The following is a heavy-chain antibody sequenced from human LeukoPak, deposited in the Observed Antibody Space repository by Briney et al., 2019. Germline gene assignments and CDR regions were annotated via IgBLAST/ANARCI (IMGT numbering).Heavy chain of an antibody. D-gene: IGHD5-18*01. CDR3: ARDGGIQLFVH. V-gene: IGHV3-21*01. CDR2: ITSGSSYI. J-gene: IGHJ5*02. Sequence: GGSLRLSCAASGFTFSSYNMNWVRQAPGKGLEWVSSITSGSSYIYYADSVKGRFTISRDNAKNSLYLQMNSLRAEDTAVYYCARDGGIQLFVHWGQGTLVTVSS. CDR1: GFTFSSYN.